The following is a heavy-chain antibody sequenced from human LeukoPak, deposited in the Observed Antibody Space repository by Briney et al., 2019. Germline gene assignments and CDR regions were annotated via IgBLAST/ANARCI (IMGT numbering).Heavy chain of an antibody. D-gene: IGHD3-22*01. CDR3: ARLGYDSRGYYLDY. V-gene: IGHV5-51*01. CDR2: IYPGDSDT. J-gene: IGHJ4*02. CDR1: GSSFTTYW. Sequence: GESLQISCQGSGSSFTTYWIGWVRQLAGKGLEWMGIIYPGDSDTRYSPSFPGQVAISADKSTSTAYLQWNSLKDSDSPMYYCARLGYDSRGYYLDYWGQGTLVTVSS.